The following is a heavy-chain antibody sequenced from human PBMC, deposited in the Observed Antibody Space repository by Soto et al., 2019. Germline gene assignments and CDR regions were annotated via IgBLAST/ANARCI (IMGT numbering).Heavy chain of an antibody. Sequence: GGSLKISCQCSGYTFSNFWIAWVRQLPGKGLEWMGIIYPGDYETRYSPSFHGKVTISADRSIGTAYLQWSSLEASDSAFYFCARRPRSSPYFDYWGQGALVIVSS. J-gene: IGHJ4*02. CDR1: GYTFSNFW. CDR2: IYPGDYET. V-gene: IGHV5-51*01. D-gene: IGHD6-13*01. CDR3: ARRPRSSPYFDY.